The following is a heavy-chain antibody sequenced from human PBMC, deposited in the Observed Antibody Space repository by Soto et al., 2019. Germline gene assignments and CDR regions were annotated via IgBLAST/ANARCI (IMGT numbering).Heavy chain of an antibody. Sequence: SETLSLTCTVSGGSISSYYWSWIRQPPGKGLEWIGCIYYSGSTNYNPSLKSRVTISVDTSKNQFSLKLSSVTAADTAVYYCARHVANQRSLYYYYYMDVWGKGTTVTVSS. J-gene: IGHJ6*03. CDR3: ARHVANQRSLYYYYYMDV. V-gene: IGHV4-59*08. D-gene: IGHD4-17*01. CDR1: GGSISSYY. CDR2: IYYSGST.